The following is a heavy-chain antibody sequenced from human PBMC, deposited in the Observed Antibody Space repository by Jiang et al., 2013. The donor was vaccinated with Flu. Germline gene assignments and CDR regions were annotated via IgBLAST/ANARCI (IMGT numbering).Heavy chain of an antibody. Sequence: PGLVKPSETLSLTCTVSGGSISSYYWGWIRQPPGKGLEWIGSIYHSGSTYYNPSLKSRVTISVDTSKYQFSLKMSSVTAADTAVYYCARGGSYWTIDYWGQGALVTVSS. CDR2: IYHSGST. D-gene: IGHD1-26*01. V-gene: IGHV4-38-2*02. CDR3: ARGGSYWTIDY. J-gene: IGHJ4*02. CDR1: GGSISSYY.